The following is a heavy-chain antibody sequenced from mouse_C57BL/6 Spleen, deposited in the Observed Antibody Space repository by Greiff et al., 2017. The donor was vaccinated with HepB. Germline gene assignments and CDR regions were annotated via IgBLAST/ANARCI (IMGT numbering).Heavy chain of an antibody. D-gene: IGHD2-2*01. J-gene: IGHJ2*01. CDR1: GYSFTGYY. V-gene: IGHV1-42*01. CDR2: INPSTGGT. CDR3: ARSATMVTTFDY. Sequence: VHVKQSGPELVKPGASVKISCKASGYSFTGYYMNWVKQSPEKSLEWIGEINPSTGGTTYNQKFKAKATLTVDKSSSTAYMQLKSLTSEDSAVYYCARSATMVTTFDYWGQGTTLTVSS.